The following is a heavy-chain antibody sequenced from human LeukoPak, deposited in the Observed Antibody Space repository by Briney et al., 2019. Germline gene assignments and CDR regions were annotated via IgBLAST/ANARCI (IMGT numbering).Heavy chain of an antibody. D-gene: IGHD3-10*02. CDR1: GFTFSSYE. Sequence: PPGGSLRLPCAASGFTFSSYEMNWVRQAPGKGLEWVSYISSSGSTIYYADSVKGRFTISRDNAKNSLYLQMNSLRAEDTAVYYCAELGITMIGGVWGKGTTVTISS. J-gene: IGHJ6*04. CDR3: AELGITMIGGV. V-gene: IGHV3-48*03. CDR2: ISSSGSTI.